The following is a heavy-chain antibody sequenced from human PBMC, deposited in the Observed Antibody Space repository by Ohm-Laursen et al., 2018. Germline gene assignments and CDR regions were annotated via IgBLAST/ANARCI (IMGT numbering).Heavy chain of an antibody. J-gene: IGHJ3*02. CDR2: ISGSGGST. V-gene: IGHV3-23*01. CDR1: GFTFSSYA. Sequence: SLRLSCSASGFTFSSYAMSWVRQAPGKGLEWVSAISGSGGSTCYADSVKGRFTISRDNSKNTLYLQMNSLRAEDTAVYYCASLGYCSGGSCLWAFDIWGQGTMVTVSS. D-gene: IGHD2-15*01. CDR3: ASLGYCSGGSCLWAFDI.